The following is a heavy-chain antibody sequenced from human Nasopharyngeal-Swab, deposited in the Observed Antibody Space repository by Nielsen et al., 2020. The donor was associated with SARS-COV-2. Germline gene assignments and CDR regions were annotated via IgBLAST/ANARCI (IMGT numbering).Heavy chain of an antibody. CDR3: ARDWSRAADV. D-gene: IGHD2-15*01. Sequence: GGSLRLSCAASGFTFSSLGLSWVRQVPGKGLEWVADINPDGSEKFYVDSVKGRFTISRDNAKNSMSLKMNILRVEDTAVSYCARDWSRAADVWGQGTMVTVSS. CDR2: INPDGSEK. V-gene: IGHV3-7*01. CDR1: GFTFSSLG. J-gene: IGHJ3*01.